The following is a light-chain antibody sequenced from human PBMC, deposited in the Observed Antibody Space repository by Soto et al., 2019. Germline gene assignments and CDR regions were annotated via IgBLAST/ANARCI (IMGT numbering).Light chain of an antibody. CDR2: GAS. CDR3: QPFDDSLP. V-gene: IGKV3-20*01. J-gene: IGKJ4*01. CDR1: QSVDSST. Sequence: EVVLTQSPGTLSLSPGERATLSCRASQSVDSSTLAWYQQKPGQAPRLLISGASKRATGTPDRFSGSGSGTDFTLTISRLEPEAFAVFYCQPFDDSLPFGGGTKVEIK.